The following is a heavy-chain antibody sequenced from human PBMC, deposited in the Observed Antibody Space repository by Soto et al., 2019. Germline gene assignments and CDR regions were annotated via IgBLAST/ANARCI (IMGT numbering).Heavy chain of an antibody. V-gene: IGHV1-69*06. D-gene: IGHD6-13*01. J-gene: IGHJ4*02. CDR1: GGTFSSYA. CDR3: ARGGVRGQQRGLFDY. Sequence: QVQLVQSGAEVKKPGTSVKVSCKASGGTFSSYAISWVRQDPGQGLEWMGGIIPIFGTANYAQMFQGRVTITADKSMSTADVELCSLRSEDTAVYYCARGGVRGQQRGLFDYWGQGTLVTVSS. CDR2: IIPIFGTA.